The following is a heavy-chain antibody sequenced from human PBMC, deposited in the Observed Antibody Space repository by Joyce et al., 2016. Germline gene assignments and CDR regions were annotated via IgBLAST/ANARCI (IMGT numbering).Heavy chain of an antibody. CDR3: AKDRNSGYYAIGYFDH. CDR1: GFTLSQFA. V-gene: IGHV3-23*01. Sequence: EVPLLESGGGLVQPGGSLRLSCAHSGFTLSQFAMNWVRQAPGKGREWVSTMSGSGGTTYYADSVTGRFTISRDNSKNTLSLQMNNLGAGDTATYYCAKDRNSGYYAIGYFDHWGQGTLVTVSS. CDR2: MSGSGGTT. J-gene: IGHJ4*02. D-gene: IGHD5-12*01.